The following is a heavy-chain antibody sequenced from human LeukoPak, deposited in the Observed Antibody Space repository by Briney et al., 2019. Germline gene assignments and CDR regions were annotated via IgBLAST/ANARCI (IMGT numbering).Heavy chain of an antibody. Sequence: GGSLRLSCAASEFTFSRYRMNWVRQAPGAGLEWVASSISGTRFTFYADSVKGRFTISRDNAKNSLYLQMNSLRVEDTAVYYCARDSGYEDYWGQGTLVTVSS. D-gene: IGHD6-13*01. V-gene: IGHV3-21*01. J-gene: IGHJ4*02. CDR1: EFTFSRYR. CDR3: ARDSGYEDY. CDR2: SISGTRFT.